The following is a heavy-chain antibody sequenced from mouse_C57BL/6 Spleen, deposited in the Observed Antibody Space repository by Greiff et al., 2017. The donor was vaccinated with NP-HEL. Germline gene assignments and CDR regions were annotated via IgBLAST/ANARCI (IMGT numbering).Heavy chain of an antibody. V-gene: IGHV1-69*01. Sequence: VQLQQPGAELVMPGASVKLSCKASGYTFTSYWMHWVKQRPGQGLEWIGEIDPSDSYTNYNQKFKGKSTLTVDKSSSTAYMQLSSLTSEDSAVYYCARSRNYSNPWFAYWGQGTLVTVSA. CDR3: ARSRNYSNPWFAY. CDR2: IDPSDSYT. D-gene: IGHD2-5*01. CDR1: GYTFTSYW. J-gene: IGHJ3*01.